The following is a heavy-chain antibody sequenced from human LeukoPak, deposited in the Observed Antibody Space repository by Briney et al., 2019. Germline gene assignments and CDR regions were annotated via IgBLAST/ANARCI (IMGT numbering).Heavy chain of an antibody. D-gene: IGHD6-13*01. CDR1: GFTVSSNY. CDR3: ARTSSSWPRYALDV. CDR2: IYSTGYT. Sequence: GGSLRLSCAVSGFTVSSNYMTWVRQAPGKGLEWVSVIYSTGYTYYADSVTGRFTISRDNSKNTLYLQLNSLRAEDTAVYFCARTSSSWPRYALDVWGQGTMVSVSS. J-gene: IGHJ3*01. V-gene: IGHV3-53*01.